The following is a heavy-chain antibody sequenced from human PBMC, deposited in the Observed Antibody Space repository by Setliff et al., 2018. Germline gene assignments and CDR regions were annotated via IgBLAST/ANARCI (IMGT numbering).Heavy chain of an antibody. CDR3: ARDKADYYDRSGYSGASDV. CDR2: INPNSGGT. V-gene: IGHV1-2*02. J-gene: IGHJ3*01. D-gene: IGHD3-22*01. CDR1: GYTFTGYY. Sequence: ASVKVSCKASGYTFTGYYMHWVRQAPGQGLEWMGWINPNSGGTNYAQRFQGRVTLSADESTSTVYMGLTRLRPEDTAIYYCARDKADYYDRSGYSGASDVWGQGTMVTVSS.